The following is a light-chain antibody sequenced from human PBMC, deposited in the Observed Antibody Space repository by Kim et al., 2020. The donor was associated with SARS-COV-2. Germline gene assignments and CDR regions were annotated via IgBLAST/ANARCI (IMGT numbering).Light chain of an antibody. CDR3: QRYNSVPQA. Sequence: ASVGDRVTITCRASQTISNFLAWFQQKPGMVPKLLIYSTSTLHSGVPSRFSGSGSGTHFTLTICSLQPEDVATYYCQRYNSVPQAFGQGAKMDIK. CDR2: STS. J-gene: IGKJ1*01. CDR1: QTISNF. V-gene: IGKV1-27*01.